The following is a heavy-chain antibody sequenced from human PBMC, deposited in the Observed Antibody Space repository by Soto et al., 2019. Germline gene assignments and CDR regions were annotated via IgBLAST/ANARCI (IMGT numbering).Heavy chain of an antibody. D-gene: IGHD2-2*01. CDR2: TSANNDDT. J-gene: IGHJ4*02. CDR3: ARDERATCSSASCYYFDY. Sequence: ASVKVSCKASGYTFTRYGISWVRQAPGQGLEWMAWTSANNDDTNYAQRLQGRVTLTTDTSTGTAYMELRSLRSDDTAVYYCARDERATCSSASCYYFDYWGQGTLVTVSS. V-gene: IGHV1-18*04. CDR1: GYTFTRYG.